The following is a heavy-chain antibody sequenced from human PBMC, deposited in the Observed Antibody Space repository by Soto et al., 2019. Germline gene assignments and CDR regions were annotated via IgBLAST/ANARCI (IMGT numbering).Heavy chain of an antibody. V-gene: IGHV1-46*04. CDR2: INPNSGAT. Sequence: QEQLVQSGAEGKEPGASLKVSCKASGDTFTTNYIHWVRQAPGQGLEWMGRINPNSGATLYAQKLQGRLTLTTDTSTSTVYMDLNSLKSEDSAVYYCASRVLCDMDVWGQGTTVTVSS. J-gene: IGHJ6*02. CDR3: ASRVLCDMDV. D-gene: IGHD2-21*01. CDR1: GDTFTTNY.